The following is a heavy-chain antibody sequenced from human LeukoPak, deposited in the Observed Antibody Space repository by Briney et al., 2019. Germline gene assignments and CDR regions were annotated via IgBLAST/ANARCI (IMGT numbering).Heavy chain of an antibody. CDR3: ARTRGYDFWSGPRYYYYYYMDV. D-gene: IGHD3-3*01. V-gene: IGHV4-59*01. CDR2: IFYSGST. CDR1: GDTISGFY. J-gene: IGHJ6*03. Sequence: SETLSLTCTVSGDTISGFYWSWVRQPPGKGLEWIGYIFYSGSTNYSPSLKSRVTISIDTSKNQFSLKLSSVTAADTAVYYCARTRGYDFWSGPRYYYYYYMDVWGKGTTVTVSS.